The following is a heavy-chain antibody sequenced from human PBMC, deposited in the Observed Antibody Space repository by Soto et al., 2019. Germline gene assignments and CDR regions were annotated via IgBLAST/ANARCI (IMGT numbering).Heavy chain of an antibody. V-gene: IGHV3-7*05. CDR1: EFTFSNYW. Sequence: HPGGSLRLSCFASEFTFSNYWMTWVRQIPGKGLEWVANIGADGSEKNYVDSVKGRFTVSRDNAKRSLYLQMNNLRVEDTAVYYCVRGLFTGSPHFFFWGQGTLVTVSS. CDR3: VRGLFTGSPHFFF. D-gene: IGHD1-26*01. CDR2: IGADGSEK. J-gene: IGHJ4*02.